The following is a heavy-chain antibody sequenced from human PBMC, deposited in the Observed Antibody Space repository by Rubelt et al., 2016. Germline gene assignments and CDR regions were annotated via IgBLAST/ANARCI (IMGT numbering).Heavy chain of an antibody. J-gene: IGHJ5*02. CDR3: ARDRASGSLTAWFDP. CDR2: IDHSGNT. Sequence: QVQLQQWGAGLVKPSETLSLTCAVYGGSFSGYSWTWIRQPPGKGLEWLGEIDHSGNTDYIPSLKSRVSISVDTSKNQFSLGRTAVTAADTAVYYCARDRASGSLTAWFDPWGQGTLVTVSS. CDR1: GGSFSGYS. D-gene: IGHD5-12*01. V-gene: IGHV4-34*01.